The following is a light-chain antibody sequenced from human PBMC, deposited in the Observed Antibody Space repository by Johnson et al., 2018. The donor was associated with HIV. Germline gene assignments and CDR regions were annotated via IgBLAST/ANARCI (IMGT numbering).Light chain of an antibody. CDR3: GTWESSLYVFF. J-gene: IGLJ1*01. CDR2: ENK. Sequence: QSVLTQPPSVSAAPGQKVTISCSGSSSNIGNNYVSWYQQLPGTSPKLLIYENKARPSGIPDRFSGSKSATSATLAIPGLQPGDEADYYCGTWESSLYVFFFGSWTKVTVL. V-gene: IGLV1-51*01. CDR1: SSNIGNNY.